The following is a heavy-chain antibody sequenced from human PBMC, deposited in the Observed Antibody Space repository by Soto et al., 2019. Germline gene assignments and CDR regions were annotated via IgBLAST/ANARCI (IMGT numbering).Heavy chain of an antibody. CDR3: ARDLAWAFDS. Sequence: LRLSCAASGFTFSTFSMNWVRQAPGKGLEWLSYIGGSGGSISYADSVKGRFTISRDNGKNTLYLQMSSLRDEDTAVYYCARDLAWAFDSWGQGALVTVS. CDR1: GFTFSTFS. CDR2: IGGSGGSI. D-gene: IGHD1-26*01. V-gene: IGHV3-48*02. J-gene: IGHJ4*02.